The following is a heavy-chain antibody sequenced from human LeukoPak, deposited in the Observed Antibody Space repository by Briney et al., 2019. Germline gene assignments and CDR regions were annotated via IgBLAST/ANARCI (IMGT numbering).Heavy chain of an antibody. CDR1: GFSFSTYA. Sequence: PGGSLRLSCAASGFSFSTYAMSWVRQAPGKGLEWVSAITGNSDKTYYGDSVKGRFTISRDNSKNTLSLQMNSLRVEDTAVYYCAKENPVGGTNYFDYWGQGTLVTVTS. V-gene: IGHV3-23*01. D-gene: IGHD1-26*01. CDR3: AKENPVGGTNYFDY. CDR2: ITGNSDKT. J-gene: IGHJ4*02.